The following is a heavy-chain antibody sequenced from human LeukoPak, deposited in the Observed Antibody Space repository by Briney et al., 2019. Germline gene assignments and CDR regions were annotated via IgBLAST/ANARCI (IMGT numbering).Heavy chain of an antibody. CDR1: GGTFSSYA. CDR3: ARDPSLYGGNAGGDY. J-gene: IGHJ4*02. V-gene: IGHV1-69*13. CDR2: IIPIFGTA. Sequence: SVKVSCKASGGTFSSYAISWVRQAPGQGLEWMGGIIPIFGTANYAQKFQGRVTITADESTSTAYMELSSLRSEDTAVYYCARDPSLYGGNAGGDYWGQGTLVTVSS. D-gene: IGHD4-23*01.